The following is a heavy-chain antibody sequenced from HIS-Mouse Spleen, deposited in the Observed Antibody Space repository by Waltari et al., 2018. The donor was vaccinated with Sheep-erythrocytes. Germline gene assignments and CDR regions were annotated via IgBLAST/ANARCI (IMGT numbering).Heavy chain of an antibody. Sequence: QVQLVQSGAEVKKPGASVKVSCKASGYTFTSYDINWVRQATGQGLEWMGWTNRNSGNAGYAQKFKGRVTMTRNTAMSTAYMEVSSRRSEDTAVYYGARAPGRRIQNWFDPWGQGTLVTVSS. V-gene: IGHV1-8*02. CDR1: GYTFTSYD. CDR3: ARAPGRRIQNWFDP. D-gene: IGHD5-18*01. CDR2: TNRNSGNA. J-gene: IGHJ5*02.